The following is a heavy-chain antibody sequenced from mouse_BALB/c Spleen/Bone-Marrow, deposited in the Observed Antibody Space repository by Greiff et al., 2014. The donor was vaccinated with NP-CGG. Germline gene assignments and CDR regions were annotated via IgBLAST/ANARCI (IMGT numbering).Heavy chain of an antibody. V-gene: IGHV1S29*02. CDR2: IYPYNGGT. J-gene: IGHJ3*01. D-gene: IGHD2-14*01. CDR1: GYTFTDYN. Sequence: VQLKDSGPKLVKPGASVKISCKASGYTFTDYNMHWVKQSHGKSLEWIGYIYPYNGGTGYNQKFKSKATLTVDNSSSTAYMELRSLTSEDSAVYYCARGGDRYDDWFAYWGQGTLVTVSA. CDR3: ARGGDRYDDWFAY.